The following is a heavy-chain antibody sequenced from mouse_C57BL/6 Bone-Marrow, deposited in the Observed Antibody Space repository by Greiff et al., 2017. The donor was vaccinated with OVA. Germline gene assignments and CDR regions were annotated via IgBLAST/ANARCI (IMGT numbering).Heavy chain of an antibody. J-gene: IGHJ2*01. CDR3: ARGYEDGYFDY. V-gene: IGHV1-69*01. CDR2: IDPSDSYT. Sequence: VQLQQSGAELVMPGASVKLSCKASGYTFTSYWMHWVKQRPGQGLEWIGEIDPSDSYTNYNQKFKGKSTLTVDKSSSTAYMQLSSLTSEDSAVYYCARGYEDGYFDYWGQGTTLTVSS. D-gene: IGHD2-10*02. CDR1: GYTFTSYW.